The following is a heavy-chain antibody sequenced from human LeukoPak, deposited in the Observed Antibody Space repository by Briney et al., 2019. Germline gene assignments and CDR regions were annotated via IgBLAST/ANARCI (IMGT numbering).Heavy chain of an antibody. CDR2: IWYDGSSK. CDR3: ARALPSPLYSGSYADAFDI. Sequence: GGSLRLSCAASGFSFTSYGIHWVRQAPGKGLEWVAVIWYDGSSKYYADSVKGRFTISRDNAKNSLYLQMNSLRAEDTAVYYCARALPSPLYSGSYADAFDIWGQGTMVTVSS. D-gene: IGHD1-26*01. CDR1: GFSFTSYG. V-gene: IGHV3-33*01. J-gene: IGHJ3*02.